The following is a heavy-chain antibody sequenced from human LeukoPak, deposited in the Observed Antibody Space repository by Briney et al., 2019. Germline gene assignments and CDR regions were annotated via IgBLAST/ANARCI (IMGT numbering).Heavy chain of an antibody. Sequence: GGSLRLSCATSGRSFSGTWMTWVRQAPGKGLECVANIKPDGSQKYYLYSVKGLFTVSRDNAKNLLYIQMNSLGAEDAAIYCSDSDLNGAGGRGQGRLVTV. J-gene: IGHJ4*02. CDR2: IKPDGSQK. V-gene: IGHV3-7*01. CDR3: DSDLNGAGG. D-gene: IGHD4/OR15-4a*01. CDR1: GRSFSGTW.